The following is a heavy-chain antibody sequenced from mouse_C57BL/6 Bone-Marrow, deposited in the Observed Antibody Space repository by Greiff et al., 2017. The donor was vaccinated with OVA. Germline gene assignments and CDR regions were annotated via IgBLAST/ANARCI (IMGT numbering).Heavy chain of an antibody. CDR1: GFTFSDYG. CDR3: ARGTTVVATPFAY. J-gene: IGHJ3*01. D-gene: IGHD1-1*01. Sequence: EVQVVESGGGLVKPGGSLKLSCAASGFTFSDYGMHWVRQAPEKGLEWVAYISSGSSTIYYADTVKGRFTISRDNAKNTLFLQMTSLRSEDTAMYYCARGTTVVATPFAYWGQGTLVTVSA. V-gene: IGHV5-17*01. CDR2: ISSGSSTI.